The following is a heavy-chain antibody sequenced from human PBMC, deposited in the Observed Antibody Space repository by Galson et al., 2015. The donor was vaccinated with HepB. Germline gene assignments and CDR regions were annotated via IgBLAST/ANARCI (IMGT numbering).Heavy chain of an antibody. CDR1: GFTFSSYS. CDR3: AFHTAILL. J-gene: IGHJ4*02. D-gene: IGHD5-18*01. Sequence: SLRLSCAASGFTFSSYSMNWVRQAPGKGLEWVSYISSSSSTIYYADSVKGRFTISRDNAKNSLYLQMNSLRAEDTAVYYCAFHTAILLWGQGTLVTVSS. CDR2: ISSSSSTI. V-gene: IGHV3-48*01.